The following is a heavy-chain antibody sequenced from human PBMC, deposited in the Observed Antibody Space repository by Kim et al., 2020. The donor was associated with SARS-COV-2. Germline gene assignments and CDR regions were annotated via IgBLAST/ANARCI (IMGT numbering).Heavy chain of an antibody. Sequence: GGSLRLSCAASGFTFSDYYMSWIRQAPGKGLEWVSYIDNRGTDIQYADSLKGRLTISRDNGKKSLFLQMDSLRADDTAIYYCARVPIEVGNWGIDYWGQG. CDR3: ARVPIEVGNWGIDY. J-gene: IGHJ4*02. D-gene: IGHD3-16*01. CDR1: GFTFSDYY. CDR2: IDNRGTDI. V-gene: IGHV3-11*01.